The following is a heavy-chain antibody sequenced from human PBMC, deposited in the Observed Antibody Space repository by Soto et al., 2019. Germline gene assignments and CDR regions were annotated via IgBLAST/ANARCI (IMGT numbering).Heavy chain of an antibody. CDR3: ARPDNYFFYMDV. Sequence: SETLSLTCAVYGGSFSGYYWSWIRQPPGKGLEWIGEINHSGSTNYNPSLKSRVTISVDTSNNQFSLRLRSVTAADTAVYYCARPDNYFFYMDVWGKGTTVTVSS. J-gene: IGHJ6*03. CDR2: INHSGST. V-gene: IGHV4-34*01. CDR1: GGSFSGYY.